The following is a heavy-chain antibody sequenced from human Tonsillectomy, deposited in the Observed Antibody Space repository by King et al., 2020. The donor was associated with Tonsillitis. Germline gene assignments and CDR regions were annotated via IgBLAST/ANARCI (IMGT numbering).Heavy chain of an antibody. CDR1: GFTFSSYA. D-gene: IGHD3-10*01. Sequence: VQLVESGGGLVQPGGSLRLSCSASGFTFSSYAMHWVRQAPGKGLEYVSAISAKGGVRYYADSVEGRFTISRDNSKNTRYLLMSSLRAEDTAVYYCVKFPSYGSGTNYNVGYNSMDVWGKGTTVTVSS. J-gene: IGHJ6*03. CDR2: ISAKGGVR. CDR3: VKFPSYGSGTNYNVGYNSMDV. V-gene: IGHV3-64D*06.